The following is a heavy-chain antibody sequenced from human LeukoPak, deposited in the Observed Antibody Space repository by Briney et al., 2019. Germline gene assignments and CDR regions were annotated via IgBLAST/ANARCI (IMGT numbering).Heavy chain of an antibody. CDR3: ARDSSGGIDY. D-gene: IGHD6-25*01. CDR2: IYYSGST. CDR1: GGSISAYY. J-gene: IGHJ4*02. Sequence: SETLSLTCSVSGGSISAYYWGWIRQPPGKGLEWIGTIYYSGSTYYNPSLKSRVTISVDTSKNQFSLKLSSVTAADTAVYYCARDSSGGIDYWGQGTLVTVSS. V-gene: IGHV4-39*07.